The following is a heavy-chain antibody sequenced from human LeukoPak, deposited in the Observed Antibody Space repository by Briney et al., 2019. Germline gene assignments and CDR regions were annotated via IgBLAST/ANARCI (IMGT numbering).Heavy chain of an antibody. V-gene: IGHV5-51*01. CDR2: IYPDDSDT. J-gene: IGHJ4*02. Sequence: GESLKISCKGSGYSFTRYWIGWVRQMPGKGLEWMGIIYPDDSDTKYSPSFQGQFTLSADKSINTAYLHWSSLKASDSAIYFCARRLGNNYGFDYWGQGTLVTVSS. CDR3: ARRLGNNYGFDY. CDR1: GYSFTRYW. D-gene: IGHD5-18*01.